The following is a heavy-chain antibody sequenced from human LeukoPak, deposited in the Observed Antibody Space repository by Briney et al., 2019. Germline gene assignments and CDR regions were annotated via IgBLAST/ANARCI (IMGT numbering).Heavy chain of an antibody. CDR2: INHSGST. J-gene: IGHJ4*02. CDR1: GGSISSSSFY. D-gene: IGHD2-21*01. Sequence: PSETLSLTCTVSGGSISSSSFYWGWIRQPPGKGLEWIGEINHSGSTNYNPSLKSRVTISVDTSKNQFSLKLSSVTAADTAVYYCARVVGTYCGGDCYSFVLGIDYWGQGTLVTVSS. V-gene: IGHV4-39*07. CDR3: ARVVGTYCGGDCYSFVLGIDY.